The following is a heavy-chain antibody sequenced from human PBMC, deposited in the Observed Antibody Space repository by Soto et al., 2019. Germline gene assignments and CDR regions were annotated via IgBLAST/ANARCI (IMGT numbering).Heavy chain of an antibody. CDR3: ASWDTAMVPLDY. V-gene: IGHV3-30-3*01. Sequence: QVQLVESGGGVVQPGRSLRLSCAASGFTFSSYAMHWVRQAPGKGLEWVAVISYDGSNKYYADSVKGRFTISRDNSKNMLYLQMNSLRAEDTAVYYCASWDTAMVPLDYWGQGTLVTVSS. CDR1: GFTFSSYA. D-gene: IGHD5-18*01. CDR2: ISYDGSNK. J-gene: IGHJ4*02.